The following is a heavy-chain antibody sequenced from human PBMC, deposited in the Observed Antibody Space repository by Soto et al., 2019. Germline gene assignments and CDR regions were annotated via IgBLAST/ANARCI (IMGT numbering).Heavy chain of an antibody. V-gene: IGHV3-48*03. CDR1: GFAFSSYE. Sequence: ARGSLRLSCAASGFAFSSYEMNWFRQAPGKGLEWVSYISSSGSTIYYADSVKGRFTISRENAKNSLYLQMNSLRAEDTAVYYCASSFYRAFDIWGQGTMVTVSS. J-gene: IGHJ3*02. CDR2: ISSSGSTI. CDR3: ASSFYRAFDI.